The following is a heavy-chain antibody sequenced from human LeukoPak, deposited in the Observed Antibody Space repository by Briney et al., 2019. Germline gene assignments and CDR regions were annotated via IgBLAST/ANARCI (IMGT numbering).Heavy chain of an antibody. V-gene: IGHV3-7*03. CDR1: GFTFSTYW. J-gene: IGHJ4*02. D-gene: IGHD3-3*01. Sequence: GGSLRLTCVGSGFTFSTYWMSWVRQAPGKGLEWVANIKQDGSEKHYVDSVKGRFTISRDNSKNTLYLQMNSLRAEDTAVYYCAKDHKGDFWSGYYFFLGAGIGAFFDYWGQGTLVTVSS. CDR2: IKQDGSEK. CDR3: AKDHKGDFWSGYYFFLGAGIGAFFDY.